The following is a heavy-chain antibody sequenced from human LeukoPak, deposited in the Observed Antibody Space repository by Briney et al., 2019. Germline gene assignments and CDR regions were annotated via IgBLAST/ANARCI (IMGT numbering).Heavy chain of an antibody. CDR3: AKQFWRTQRYNWFDP. Sequence: PGGDLRLSCAASGFTFSSYAMSWVRQAPGKGLEWVSAISGSGGSTYYADSVKGRFTISRDNSKNTLYLQMNSLRAEDTAVYYCAKQFWRTQRYNWFDPWGQGTLVTVSS. CDR2: ISGSGGST. V-gene: IGHV3-23*01. J-gene: IGHJ5*02. CDR1: GFTFSSYA. D-gene: IGHD3-3*01.